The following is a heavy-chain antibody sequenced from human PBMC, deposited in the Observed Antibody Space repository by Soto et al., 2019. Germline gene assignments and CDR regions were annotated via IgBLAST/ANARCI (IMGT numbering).Heavy chain of an antibody. D-gene: IGHD4-4*01. Sequence: SETLSLTCAVYGGSFSGYYWSWIRQPPGKGLEWIGEINHSGSTNYNPSLKSRVTISVDTSKNQFSLKLSSVTAADTAVYYCARGLRRFYSNYVIPNAYYYYYGMDVWGQGTTVTVSS. V-gene: IGHV4-34*01. CDR1: GGSFSGYY. CDR3: ARGLRRFYSNYVIPNAYYYYYGMDV. CDR2: INHSGST. J-gene: IGHJ6*02.